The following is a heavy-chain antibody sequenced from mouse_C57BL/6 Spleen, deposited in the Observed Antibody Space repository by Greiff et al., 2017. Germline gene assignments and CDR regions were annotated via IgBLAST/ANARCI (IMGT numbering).Heavy chain of an antibody. CDR3: ARDYSNYPYWYFDV. Sequence: LVESGGGLVQPGGSLSLSCAASGFTFTDHYMSWVRQPPGKALEWLGFIRNKANGYTTEYSASVKGRFTISRDNSQSILYLQMTALRAEDSATYYCARDYSNYPYWYFDVWGAGTTVTVSS. CDR1: GFTFTDHY. J-gene: IGHJ1*01. D-gene: IGHD2-5*01. V-gene: IGHV7-3*01. CDR2: IRNKANGYTT.